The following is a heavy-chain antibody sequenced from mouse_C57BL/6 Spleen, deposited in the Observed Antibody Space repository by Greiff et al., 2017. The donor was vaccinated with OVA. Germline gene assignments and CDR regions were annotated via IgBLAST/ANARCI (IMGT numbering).Heavy chain of an antibody. V-gene: IGHV1-59*01. CDR3: ARDHYYGSSSCDY. CDR1: GYTFTSYW. Sequence: QVQLQQPGAELVRPGTSVKLSCKASGYTFTSYWMHWVKQRPGQGLEWIGVIDPSDSYTNYNQKFKGKATLTVDPSSSTAYMQLSSLTSEDSAVYYCARDHYYGSSSCDYWGQGTTLTVSS. CDR2: IDPSDSYT. D-gene: IGHD1-1*01. J-gene: IGHJ2*01.